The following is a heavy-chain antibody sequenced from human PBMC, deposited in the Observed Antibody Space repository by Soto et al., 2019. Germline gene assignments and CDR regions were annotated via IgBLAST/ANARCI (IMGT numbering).Heavy chain of an antibody. Sequence: SLLLSCAASGFIFRSYGMHWVRQAPGKGLEWVAVIWYDGSNKNYADPVKGRFTISRENAKDTLFLQMNSLRAEDTAVYYCASSGGWGQGTLVTVSS. CDR3: ASSGG. CDR1: GFIFRSYG. V-gene: IGHV3-33*01. J-gene: IGHJ4*02. D-gene: IGHD1-26*01. CDR2: IWYDGSNK.